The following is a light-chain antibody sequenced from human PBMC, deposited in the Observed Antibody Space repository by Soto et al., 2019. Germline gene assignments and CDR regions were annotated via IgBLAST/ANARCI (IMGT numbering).Light chain of an antibody. Sequence: QSVLTQSPSVSGAPRQSVNISCSGNNSNIGSNAVHWYQQLPGKAPTLLMYYNDMLPSGVSDRFSGSKSGTSASLAISGLQSEDEGDYYCATWDDRLTAWVFGGGTQLTVL. J-gene: IGLJ3*02. CDR1: NSNIGSNA. CDR3: ATWDDRLTAWV. V-gene: IGLV1-36*01. CDR2: YND.